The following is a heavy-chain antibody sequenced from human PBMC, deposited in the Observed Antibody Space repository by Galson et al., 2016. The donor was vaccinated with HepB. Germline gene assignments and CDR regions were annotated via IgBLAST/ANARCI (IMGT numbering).Heavy chain of an antibody. CDR1: GYTFTNDW. Sequence: QSGAEVKKPGESLRISCKGSGYTFTNDWVSWVRQKPGKGLEWMGRFDPSDSYTKYSPSLQGHVTFSVDKSVNAAYLQWDSLKASDTGMYFCATHRLPVANVWLDWVIDRGGQGTLVIVSS. CDR2: FDPSDSYT. CDR3: ATHRLPVANVWLDWVIDR. D-gene: IGHD2-21*01. J-gene: IGHJ1*01. V-gene: IGHV5-10-1*01.